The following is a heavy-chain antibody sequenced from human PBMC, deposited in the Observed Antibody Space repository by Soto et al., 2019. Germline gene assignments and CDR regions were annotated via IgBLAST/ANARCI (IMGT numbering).Heavy chain of an antibody. V-gene: IGHV1-2*02. CDR3: ARLVIMNYYYGMDV. D-gene: IGHD3-3*01. CDR2: INPNSGGT. J-gene: IGHJ6*02. Sequence: WKQQAPGQGLEWMGWINPNSGGTNYAQKFQGRVTMTRDTSISTAYMELSRLRSDDTAVYYCARLVIMNYYYGMDVWGQGTTVTVSS.